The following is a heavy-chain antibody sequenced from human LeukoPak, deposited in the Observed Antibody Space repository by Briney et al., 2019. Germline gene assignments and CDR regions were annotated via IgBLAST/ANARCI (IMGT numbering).Heavy chain of an antibody. CDR3: ARATVAGRGAFDI. V-gene: IGHV3-48*04. CDR1: GFTFSSYS. CDR2: ISSSSSI. J-gene: IGHJ3*02. D-gene: IGHD6-19*01. Sequence: PGGSLRLSCAASGFTFSSYSVNWVRQAPGKGLEWAAYISSSSSIYYADSLKGRFTISRDNANNSLYLQMNSLRAEDTAVYYCARATVAGRGAFDIWGQGTMVTVSS.